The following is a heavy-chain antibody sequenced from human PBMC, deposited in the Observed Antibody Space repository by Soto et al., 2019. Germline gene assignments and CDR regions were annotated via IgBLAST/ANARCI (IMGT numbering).Heavy chain of an antibody. Sequence: LRLSCAASGFTFSNYAMSWVRQAPGKGLEWVSTLSGSGGSTYYADSVKGRFTISRDNSKNTLFLQLNSLRADDTAVYYCAKDSGDSSTWANDALDIWGQGTMVTVSS. D-gene: IGHD6-13*01. CDR2: LSGSGGST. CDR1: GFTFSNYA. CDR3: AKDSGDSSTWANDALDI. J-gene: IGHJ3*02. V-gene: IGHV3-23*01.